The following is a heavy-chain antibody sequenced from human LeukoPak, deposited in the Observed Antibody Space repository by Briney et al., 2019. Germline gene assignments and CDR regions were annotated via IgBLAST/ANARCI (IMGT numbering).Heavy chain of an antibody. V-gene: IGHV1-3*03. D-gene: IGHD6-19*01. CDR3: ARGPIAVAGTTGETPRFYYYYYMDV. Sequence: ASVKVSCKASGYTFTSYAMHWVRQAPGQRLEWMGWFNAGNGNTKYSQEFQGRVTITRDTSASTAYMELSSLRSEDMAVYYCARGPIAVAGTTGETPRFYYYYYMDVWGKGTTVTVSS. CDR2: FNAGNGNT. CDR1: GYTFTSYA. J-gene: IGHJ6*03.